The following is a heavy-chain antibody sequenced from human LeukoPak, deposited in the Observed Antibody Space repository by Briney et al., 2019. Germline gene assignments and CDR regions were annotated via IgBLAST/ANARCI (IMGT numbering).Heavy chain of an antibody. J-gene: IGHJ4*02. CDR3: ARASHYDFWSGYSAPFDY. V-gene: IGHV3-21*01. Sequence: PGGSLRLSCAASGFTFSSYSMNWVRQAPGKGLEWVSSISSSSSSYTYYADSVKGRFTISRDNSKNTLYLQMNSLRAEDTAVYYCARASHYDFWSGYSAPFDYWGQGTLVTVSS. CDR2: ISSSSSSYT. D-gene: IGHD3-3*01. CDR1: GFTFSSYS.